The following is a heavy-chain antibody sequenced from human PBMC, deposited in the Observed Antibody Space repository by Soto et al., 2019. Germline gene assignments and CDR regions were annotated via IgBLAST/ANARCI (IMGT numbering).Heavy chain of an antibody. J-gene: IGHJ4*02. CDR1: GFSFSSYA. CDR2: ISVSGGTT. Sequence: GSLRLSCAASGFSFSSYAMSWVRQAPGKGLEWVSAISVSGGTTLYADSVRGRFTISRDNSKNTLYVQMNSLRPDDTAVYYCAKGDYGDYSVDYWGQGTLVTVS. V-gene: IGHV3-23*01. CDR3: AKGDYGDYSVDY. D-gene: IGHD4-17*01.